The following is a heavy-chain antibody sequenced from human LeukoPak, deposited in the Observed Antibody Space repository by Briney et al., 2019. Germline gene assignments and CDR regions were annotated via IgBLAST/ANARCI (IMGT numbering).Heavy chain of an antibody. CDR2: ISGSGGSP. CDR1: GFTFSSYS. J-gene: IGHJ6*03. Sequence: GGSLILSCAASGFTFSSYSMNWVRQAPGKGLEWVSTISGSGGSPYYADSVKGRFTISRDNSKNTVYLQMSSLRAEDTAIYYCAKGHYQGFYYMDVWGKGTTVTVSS. V-gene: IGHV3-23*01. D-gene: IGHD2-2*01. CDR3: AKGHYQGFYYMDV.